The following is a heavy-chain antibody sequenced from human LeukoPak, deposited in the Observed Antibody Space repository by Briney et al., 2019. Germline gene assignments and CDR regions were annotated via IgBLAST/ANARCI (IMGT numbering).Heavy chain of an antibody. V-gene: IGHV4-39*01. D-gene: IGHD3-22*01. Sequence: PSETLSLTCSVSGDSVSRSDSYWDWIRQPPGKGLEWIGTIYHSGRTYYGPSLKSRVTMSVDPSNNQFSLNLRSVTAADTAVYYCARRRYYDGSGYLEWGQGTLLSVSS. J-gene: IGHJ1*01. CDR3: ARRRYYDGSGYLE. CDR1: GDSVSRSDSY. CDR2: IYHSGRT.